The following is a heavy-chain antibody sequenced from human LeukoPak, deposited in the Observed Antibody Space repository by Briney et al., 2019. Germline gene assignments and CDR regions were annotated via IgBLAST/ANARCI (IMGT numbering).Heavy chain of an antibody. V-gene: IGHV3-33*01. J-gene: IGHJ4*02. CDR1: GFTFSNYG. CDR2: IWYDGGNK. CDR3: ARCSGSSSWADFDY. Sequence: GRSLRLSCAASGFTFSNYGMHWVRQAPGKGLEWVAVIWYDGGNKYYADSVKGRFTISRDNSKNTLYLQMNSLRAEDTAVYYCARCSGSSSWADFDYWGQGTLVTVSS. D-gene: IGHD6-13*01.